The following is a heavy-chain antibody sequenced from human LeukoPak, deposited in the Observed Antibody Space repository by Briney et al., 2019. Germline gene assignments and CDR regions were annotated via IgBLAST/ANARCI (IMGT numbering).Heavy chain of an antibody. CDR2: IWYDGSNK. D-gene: IGHD2-21*02. CDR3: ARDYCGGDCYSNDY. CDR1: GFTFSSYG. V-gene: IGHV3-33*01. J-gene: IGHJ4*02. Sequence: GGSLRLPCAASGFTFSSYGMHWVRQAPGKGLEWVAVIWYDGSNKYYADSVKGRFTISRDNSKNTLYLQMNSLRAEDTAVYYCARDYCGGDCYSNDYWGQGTLVTVSS.